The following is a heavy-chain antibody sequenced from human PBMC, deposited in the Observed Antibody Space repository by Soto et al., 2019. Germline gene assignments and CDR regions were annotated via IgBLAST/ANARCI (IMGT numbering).Heavy chain of an antibody. CDR1: GGTFSSYA. CDR3: ASITMVRGAMKSLFDY. V-gene: IGHV1-69*13. J-gene: IGHJ4*02. Sequence: ASVKVSCKASGGTFSSYAISWVRQAPGQGLEWMGGIIPIFGTANYAQKFQGRVTITADESTSTAYMELSSLRSEDTAVYYCASITMVRGAMKSLFDYWGQGTLVTVSS. CDR2: IIPIFGTA. D-gene: IGHD3-10*01.